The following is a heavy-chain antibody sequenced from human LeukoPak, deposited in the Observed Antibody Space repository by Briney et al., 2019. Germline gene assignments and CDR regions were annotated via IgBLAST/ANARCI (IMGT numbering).Heavy chain of an antibody. CDR1: GGSLSSSSYY. Sequence: PSETLSLTCTVSGGSLSSSSYYWGWIRHPPGKGLEWIGSIYYSGSTYYNPSLKSRVTISVDTSKNQFSLKLSSVTAADTAVYYCATTKSNDFWSGYPDYWGQGTLVTVSS. V-gene: IGHV4-39*01. CDR3: ATTKSNDFWSGYPDY. D-gene: IGHD3-3*01. CDR2: IYYSGST. J-gene: IGHJ4*02.